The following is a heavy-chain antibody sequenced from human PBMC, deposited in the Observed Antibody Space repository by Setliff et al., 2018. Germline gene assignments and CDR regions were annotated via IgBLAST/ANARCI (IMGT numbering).Heavy chain of an antibody. CDR2: IRHDESDI. CDR1: GFTFRGFA. CDR3: VRDSSADYYDNDYFKY. Sequence: AASGFTFRGFAMHWVRQAPGKGLEWVAFIRHDESDIYYTNSVKGRFTVSRDNSKNTLYLQMNILRPEDTALYYCVRDSSADYYDNDYFKYWGQGALVTVPQ. V-gene: IGHV3-30*02. J-gene: IGHJ1*01. D-gene: IGHD2-21*02.